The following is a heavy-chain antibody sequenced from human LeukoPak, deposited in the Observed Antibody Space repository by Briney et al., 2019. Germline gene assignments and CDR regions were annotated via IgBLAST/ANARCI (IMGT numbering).Heavy chain of an antibody. CDR2: IVVGSGNT. D-gene: IGHD5-12*01. CDR3: AAGTPNIVAHDAFDI. V-gene: IGHV1-58*02. J-gene: IGHJ3*02. CDR1: GFTFTSSA. Sequence: ASVKVSCKASGFTFTSSAMQWVRQARGQRLGWIGWIVVGSGNTNYAQKFQGRVTITRDMSTSTAYMELSSLRSEDTAVYYCAAGTPNIVAHDAFDIWGQGTMVTVSS.